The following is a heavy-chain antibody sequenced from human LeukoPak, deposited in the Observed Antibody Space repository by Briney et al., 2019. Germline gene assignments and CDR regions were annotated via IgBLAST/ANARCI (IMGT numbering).Heavy chain of an antibody. CDR3: AKRGQRTVTNPLYYFDY. CDR1: GFTFSSYG. J-gene: IGHJ4*02. V-gene: IGHV3-23*01. CDR2: INSGGSA. Sequence: PGGSLRLSCAASGFTFSSYGMSWVRQAPGKGLEWVSTINSGGSAYYADSVKGRFTISRDDSKDTLYLQMNSPRAEDTAVYYCAKRGQRTVTNPLYYFDYWGQGTLVTVSS. D-gene: IGHD4-17*01.